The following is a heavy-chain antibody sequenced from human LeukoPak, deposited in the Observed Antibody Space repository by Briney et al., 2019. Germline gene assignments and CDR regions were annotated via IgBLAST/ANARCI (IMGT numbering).Heavy chain of an antibody. D-gene: IGHD6-19*01. J-gene: IGHJ5*02. CDR2: IYTSGST. CDR1: GGSISSYY. CDR3: ARTSRTAVAGTGRGYNWFDP. V-gene: IGHV4-4*07. Sequence: SETLSLTCTVSGGSISSYYWSWIRQPAGKGLEWIGRIYTSGSTNYNPSLKSRVTMSVDTSKNQFSLNLTSVTAADTAVYYCARTSRTAVAGTGRGYNWFDPWGQGILVTVSS.